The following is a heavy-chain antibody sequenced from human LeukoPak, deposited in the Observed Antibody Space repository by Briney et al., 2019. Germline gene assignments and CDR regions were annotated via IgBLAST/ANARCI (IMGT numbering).Heavy chain of an antibody. Sequence: QPGGSLRLSCAASGFTFSSYWMHWVRQAPGKGLVWVSRINSDWSSTTYADSVKGRFTISRDNAKNTLYLQMDSLRLVDTALYYCATEGYYYGSGSFGHWGQGTQVTVSP. V-gene: IGHV3-74*01. CDR2: INSDWSST. D-gene: IGHD3-10*01. J-gene: IGHJ4*02. CDR1: GFTFSSYW. CDR3: ATEGYYYGSGSFGH.